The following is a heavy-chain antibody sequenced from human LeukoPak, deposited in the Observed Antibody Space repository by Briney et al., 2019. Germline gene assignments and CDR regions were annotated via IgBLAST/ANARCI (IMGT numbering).Heavy chain of an antibody. CDR1: GFTFSSYG. CDR2: IRYDGSNK. J-gene: IGHJ3*02. Sequence: GGSWGLSCQAPGFTFSSYGMHWVRQAPGKGLEWVAFIRYDGSNKYYADSVRGRFTISRDNSKNTLYLQMNSLRAEDTAVYYCAKGGLTAMAPKGAFDIWGQGTMVTVSS. CDR3: AKGGLTAMAPKGAFDI. V-gene: IGHV3-30*02. D-gene: IGHD5-18*01.